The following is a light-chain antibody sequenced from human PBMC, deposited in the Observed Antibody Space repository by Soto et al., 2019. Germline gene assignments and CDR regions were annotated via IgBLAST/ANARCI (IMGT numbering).Light chain of an antibody. V-gene: IGLV2-14*03. J-gene: IGLJ2*01. CDR3: SSCTSTTLGVV. CDR2: DVS. CDR1: SSDVGGYNY. Sequence: QSVLTQPASVSGSPGQSITISCTGTSSDVGGYNYVSWYQHHPGKAPKLMIYDVSDRPPGVSNRFSGSKSGNTASLTICGLQAEDEADYYCSSCTSTTLGVVFGGGTKVTVL.